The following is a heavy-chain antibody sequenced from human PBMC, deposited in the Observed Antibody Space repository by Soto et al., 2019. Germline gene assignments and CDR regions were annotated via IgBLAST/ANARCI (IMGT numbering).Heavy chain of an antibody. CDR3: ARSFGVAAAGPFYY. D-gene: IGHD6-13*01. CDR1: GYTFTGYY. Sequence: ASVKVSCKASGYTFTGYYMHWVRQAPGQGLEWMGWINPNSGGTNYAQKFQGWVTMTRDTSISTAYMELSRLRSDDTAVYYCARSFGVAAAGPFYYWGQGTLVTVSS. V-gene: IGHV1-2*04. CDR2: INPNSGGT. J-gene: IGHJ4*02.